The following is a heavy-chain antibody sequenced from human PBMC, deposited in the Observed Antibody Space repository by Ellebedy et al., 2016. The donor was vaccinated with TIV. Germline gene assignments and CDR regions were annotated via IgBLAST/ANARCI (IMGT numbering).Heavy chain of an antibody. CDR3: ARGGSGCPGRVDY. J-gene: IGHJ4*02. CDR1: GGTFRNYA. CDR2: IIHVFGTP. V-gene: IGHV1-69*13. D-gene: IGHD6-19*01. Sequence: AASVKVSCKASGGTFRNYAVSWVRHAAGQGLEGMVGIIHVFGTPNYEQKFQGRVTMTADESKTTAYMELRSLTSEDTADYFCARGGSGCPGRVDYWGQGTLITVSS.